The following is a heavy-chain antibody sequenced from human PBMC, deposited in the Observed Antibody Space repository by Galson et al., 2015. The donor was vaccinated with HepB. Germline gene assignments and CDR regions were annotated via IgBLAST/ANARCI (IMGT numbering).Heavy chain of an antibody. D-gene: IGHD5-12*01. CDR3: AREWGYSGYPSGAFDI. Sequence: SLRLSCAASGFTFSSYAMHWVRQAPGKGLEWVAVISYDGSNKYYADSVKGRFTISRDNSKNTLYLQMNSLRAEDTAVYYCAREWGYSGYPSGAFDIWGQGTMVTLFS. CDR1: GFTFSSYA. CDR2: ISYDGSNK. J-gene: IGHJ3*02. V-gene: IGHV3-30*04.